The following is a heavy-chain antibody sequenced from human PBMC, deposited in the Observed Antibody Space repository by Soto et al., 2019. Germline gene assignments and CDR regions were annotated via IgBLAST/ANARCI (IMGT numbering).Heavy chain of an antibody. Sequence: ASVKVSCKASGYTFTSYGISWVRQAPGQGLEWMGWISAYNGNTNYAQKLQGRVTMTTDTSTSTAYMELRSLRSDDTAVYYCARGPVSQYYYYGMDVRGQGTTVTVSS. V-gene: IGHV1-18*04. CDR3: ARGPVSQYYYYGMDV. CDR2: ISAYNGNT. J-gene: IGHJ6*02. CDR1: GYTFTSYG.